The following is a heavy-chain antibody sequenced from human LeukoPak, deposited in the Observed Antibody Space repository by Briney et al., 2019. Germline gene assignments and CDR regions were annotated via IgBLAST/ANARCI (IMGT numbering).Heavy chain of an antibody. Sequence: PGGSLRLSCAASGFTFSSYSMNWVRQAPGKGLEWVSSISSSSSYIYYADSVKGRFTISRDNAKNSLYLQMNSLRAEDTAVYYCARDLWSASSSVGVDYWGQGTLVTVSS. CDR3: ARDLWSASSSVGVDY. J-gene: IGHJ4*02. CDR1: GFTFSSYS. CDR2: ISSSSSYI. V-gene: IGHV3-21*01. D-gene: IGHD2-2*01.